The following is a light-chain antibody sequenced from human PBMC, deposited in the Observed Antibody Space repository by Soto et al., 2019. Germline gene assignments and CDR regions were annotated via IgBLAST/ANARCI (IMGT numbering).Light chain of an antibody. CDR2: DDS. J-gene: IGLJ1*01. CDR1: NIGSKS. CDR3: QVWDSSSDLYV. Sequence: SYELTQPPSVSVVPGQTARITCGGNNIGSKSVHWYQQKPGQAPVLVVYDDSEXPSGIPERFSGYNSGNTATLTISRVEAGDEADYYRQVWDSSSDLYVFGTGAKVTVL. V-gene: IGLV3-21*02.